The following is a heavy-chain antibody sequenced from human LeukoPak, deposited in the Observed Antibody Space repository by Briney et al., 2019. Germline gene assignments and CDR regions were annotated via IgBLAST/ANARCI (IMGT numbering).Heavy chain of an antibody. CDR3: AIQGYSSSWTPRYYYYYGMDV. J-gene: IGHJ6*02. V-gene: IGHV4-39*01. D-gene: IGHD6-13*01. Sequence: SETLSLTCAVYGGSFSSYYWGWIRQPPGKGLEWIGSIYYSGSTYYNPSLKSRVTISVDTSKNQFSLKLSSVTAADTAVYYCAIQGYSSSWTPRYYYYYGMDVWGQGTTVTVSS. CDR1: GGSFSSYY. CDR2: IYYSGST.